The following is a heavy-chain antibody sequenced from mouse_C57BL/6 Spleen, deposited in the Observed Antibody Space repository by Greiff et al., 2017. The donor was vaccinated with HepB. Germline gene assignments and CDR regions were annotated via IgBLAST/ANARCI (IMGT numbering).Heavy chain of an antibody. CDR3: ARQNSYYFDY. J-gene: IGHJ2*01. CDR2: INYDGSST. CDR1: GFTFSDYY. V-gene: IGHV5-16*01. Sequence: EVKLMESEGGLVQPGSSMKLSCTASGFTFSDYYMAWVRQVPEKGLEWVANINYDGSSTYYLDSLKSRFIISRDNAKNILYLQMSSLKSEDTATYYCARQNSYYFDYWGQGTTLTVSS.